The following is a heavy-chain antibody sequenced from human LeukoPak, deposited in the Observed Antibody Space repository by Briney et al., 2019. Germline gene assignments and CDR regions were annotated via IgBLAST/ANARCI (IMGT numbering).Heavy chain of an antibody. J-gene: IGHJ4*02. D-gene: IGHD5-18*01. CDR1: GFTFSSYA. Sequence: GSLRLSCAASGFTFSSYAMHWVRQAPGKGLEWVSSISSSSSYIYYADSVKGRFTISRDNAKNSLYLQMNSLRAEDTAVYYCARYGGYSMSADFDYWGQGTLVTVSS. CDR2: ISSSSSYI. V-gene: IGHV3-21*01. CDR3: ARYGGYSMSADFDY.